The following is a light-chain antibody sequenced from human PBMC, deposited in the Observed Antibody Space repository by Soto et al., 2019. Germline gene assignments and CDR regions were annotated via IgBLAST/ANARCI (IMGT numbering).Light chain of an antibody. V-gene: IGKV1-39*01. CDR3: QQSFRSPIT. CDR1: QSIALS. CDR2: VAF. Sequence: DIQMTQSPSSLSASVGDTVTMTCRASQSIALSVIWYQQKPGKAPKLLIYVAFTLESGVPSRFSGSGSGTEFTLTIRSLQPEDFATHYCQQSFRSPITFGQGTRLEIK. J-gene: IGKJ5*01.